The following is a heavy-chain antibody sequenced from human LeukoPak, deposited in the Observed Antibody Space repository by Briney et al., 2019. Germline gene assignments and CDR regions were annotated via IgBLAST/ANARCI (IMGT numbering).Heavy chain of an antibody. J-gene: IGHJ5*02. CDR1: GGSISSSSYY. Sequence: SETLSLTCTVSGGSISSSSYYWGWIRQPPGKGLEWIGSIYHSGSTYYNPPLKSRVTMSVDTSKNQFSLKLSSVTAADTAVYYCARVYSSSWPYNWFDPWGQGTLVTV. V-gene: IGHV4-39*07. CDR3: ARVYSSSWPYNWFDP. D-gene: IGHD6-13*01. CDR2: IYHSGST.